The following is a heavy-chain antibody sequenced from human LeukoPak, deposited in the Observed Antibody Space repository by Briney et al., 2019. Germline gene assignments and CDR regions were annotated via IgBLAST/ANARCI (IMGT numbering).Heavy chain of an antibody. J-gene: IGHJ4*02. D-gene: IGHD3-22*01. CDR2: INPNSGGT. CDR1: GYTFTGYY. Sequence: GASVKVSCKASGYTFTGYYMHWVRQAPGQGLEWMGWINPNSGGTNYAQKFQGRGTMTRDTSISTAYMELSRLRSDDTAVYYCARENRLYDSSGYYWGYWGQGTLVTVSS. CDR3: ARENRLYDSSGYYWGY. V-gene: IGHV1-2*02.